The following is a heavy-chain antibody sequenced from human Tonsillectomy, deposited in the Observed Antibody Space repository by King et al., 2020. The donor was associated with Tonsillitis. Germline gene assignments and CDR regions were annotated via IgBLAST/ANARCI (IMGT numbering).Heavy chain of an antibody. J-gene: IGHJ4*02. CDR2: IYYTGRT. D-gene: IGHD3-10*01. CDR3: ARHYYFGSGSYYLYYFDY. Sequence: QLQESGPGRVKPSETLSLTCTVSGGSISNTRYYWGWIRQPPGKGLEWIGSIYYTGRTYDSPSLKSRVNISVDTAKNQFSLKLNSVTAADTAVYYCARHYYFGSGSYYLYYFDYWGQGTLVTVST. V-gene: IGHV4-39*07. CDR1: GGSISNTRYY.